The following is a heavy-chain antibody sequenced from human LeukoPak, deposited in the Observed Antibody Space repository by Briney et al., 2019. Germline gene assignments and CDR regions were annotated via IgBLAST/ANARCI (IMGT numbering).Heavy chain of an antibody. Sequence: GGSLRLSCAVSGITLSNYGMSWVRQAPGKGLEWVSAISGSGGSTYYADSVKGRFTISRDNSKNTLYLQMNSLRAEDTVVYYCAKGDAPYDILTGYLYYFDYWGQGTLVTVSS. CDR1: GITLSNYG. CDR2: ISGSGGST. V-gene: IGHV3-23*01. D-gene: IGHD3-9*01. CDR3: AKGDAPYDILTGYLYYFDY. J-gene: IGHJ4*02.